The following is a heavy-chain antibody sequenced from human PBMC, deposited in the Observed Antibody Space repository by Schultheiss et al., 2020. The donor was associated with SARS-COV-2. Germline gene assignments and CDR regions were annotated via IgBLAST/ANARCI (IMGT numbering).Heavy chain of an antibody. Sequence: TLSLTCAVYGGSFSAYYWSWIRQPPGKGLEWIGGINYSGETNYSPSLKSRVTISIDTSKNQFSLKLNSVTAADTAVYYCARIIAAAGTLDYWGQGTLVTVSS. CDR3: ARIIAAAGTLDY. V-gene: IGHV4-34*01. J-gene: IGHJ4*02. D-gene: IGHD6-13*01. CDR2: INYSGET. CDR1: GGSFSAYY.